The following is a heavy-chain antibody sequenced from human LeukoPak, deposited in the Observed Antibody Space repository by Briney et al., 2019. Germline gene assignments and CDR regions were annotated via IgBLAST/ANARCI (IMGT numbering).Heavy chain of an antibody. CDR1: GGSVSSTEFY. CDR3: ARLSKGRYFDYIFDN. V-gene: IGHV4-39*01. Sequence: PSETLSLTCTVSGGSVSSTEFYWGWIRQPPGKGLQWIGNIYYTGSTHYNPSLNSRVAMSVDTSQNQFSLKMAPVTAADTAVYYCARLSKGRYFDYIFDNWGQGTLVTVSS. CDR2: IYYTGST. D-gene: IGHD3-9*01. J-gene: IGHJ4*02.